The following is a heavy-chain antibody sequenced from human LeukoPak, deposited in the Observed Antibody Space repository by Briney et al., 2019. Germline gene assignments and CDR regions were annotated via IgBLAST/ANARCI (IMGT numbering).Heavy chain of an antibody. CDR3: AREVPTAIDY. J-gene: IGHJ4*02. V-gene: IGHV1-3*01. Sequence: ASVKVSCKASGYSFTSYAMHWVRQAPRQRLEWMGWINAGNGNTKYSQKFQGRVTITRDTSASTAYMELNSLRSEDTAVYYCAREVPTAIDYWGQGTPVTVSS. CDR2: INAGNGNT. CDR1: GYSFTSYA. D-gene: IGHD2-2*01.